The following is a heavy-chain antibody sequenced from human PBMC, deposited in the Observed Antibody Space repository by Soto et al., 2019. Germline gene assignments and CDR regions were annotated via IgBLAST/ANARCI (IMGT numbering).Heavy chain of an antibody. V-gene: IGHV4-30-4*01. CDR2: IYYSGST. D-gene: IGHD3-22*01. J-gene: IGHJ4*02. CDR1: GGSISSGDYY. CDR3: AREYYYDSSGYSPFDY. Sequence: QVQLQESGPGLVKPSQTLSLTCTVSGGSISSGDYYWSWIRQPPGKGLEWIGYIYYSGSTYYNPSLKSRVPLPVDTSKNQCSLKRRSVTAADTAVYYCAREYYYDSSGYSPFDYWGQGTLVTVSS.